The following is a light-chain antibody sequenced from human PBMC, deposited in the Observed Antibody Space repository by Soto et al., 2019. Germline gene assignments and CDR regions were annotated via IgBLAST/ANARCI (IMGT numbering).Light chain of an antibody. CDR3: QTWGTGMV. Sequence: QLVLTQSPSASASLGASVKLTCTLSSGHSTYAIAWHQQQPEKGPRYLMKLNSDGSHSKGDGIPDRFSGSSSGAERYLTLPSLQSEDEADYYCQTWGTGMVFGGGTKLTVL. V-gene: IGLV4-69*01. CDR2: LNSDGSH. CDR1: SGHSTYA. J-gene: IGLJ2*01.